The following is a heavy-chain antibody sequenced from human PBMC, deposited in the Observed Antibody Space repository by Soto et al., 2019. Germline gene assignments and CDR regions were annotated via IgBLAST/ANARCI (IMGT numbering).Heavy chain of an antibody. V-gene: IGHV3-30-3*01. D-gene: IGHD2-8*02. CDR3: SRDPTTTGGHHWAFNGFDS. CDR2: ISYDGTNK. Sequence: PGGSLRLSCAASGFSFSIAPMHWVRQAPGKGPEWVAFISYDGTNKFYEDSVKGRLSISRDNSTSTLYLQVDSLRPEEAAVYYYSRDPTTTGGHHWAFNGFDSWGQGTLVTVSS. J-gene: IGHJ5*01. CDR1: GFSFSIAP.